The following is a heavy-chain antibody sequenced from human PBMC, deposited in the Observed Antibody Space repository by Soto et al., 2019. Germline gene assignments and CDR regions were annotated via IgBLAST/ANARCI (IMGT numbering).Heavy chain of an antibody. D-gene: IGHD3-3*01. CDR1: GYTFTGYY. CDR2: INPNSGGT. CDR3: ARDAYDFWSGYPSEYYFDY. V-gene: IGHV1-2*04. Sequence: ASVKVSCKASGYTFTGYYMHWVRQAPGQGLEWMGWINPNSGGTNYAQKFQGWVTMTRDTSISTAYMELSRLRSDDTAVYYCARDAYDFWSGYPSEYYFDYWGQGTLVTVSS. J-gene: IGHJ4*02.